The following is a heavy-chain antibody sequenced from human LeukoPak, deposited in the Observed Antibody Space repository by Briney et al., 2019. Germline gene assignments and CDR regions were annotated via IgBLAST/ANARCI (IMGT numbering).Heavy chain of an antibody. D-gene: IGHD2-15*01. V-gene: IGHV3-21*01. Sequence: GGSLRVSCAASGFTFSTYSMNWVRQAPGKGLKWVSSISSGSGYIYYADSVKGRFTISRDNAKNSLYLQMNSLRAEDTAVYYCARDGVYCSGGSCDHLDYWGQGTLVTVSS. J-gene: IGHJ4*02. CDR1: GFTFSTYS. CDR3: ARDGVYCSGGSCDHLDY. CDR2: ISSGSGYI.